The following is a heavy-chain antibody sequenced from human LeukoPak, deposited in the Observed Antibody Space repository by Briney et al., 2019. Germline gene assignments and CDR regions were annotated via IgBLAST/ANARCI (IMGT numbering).Heavy chain of an antibody. Sequence: GGSLRLSCAAYGFTFSSYWMSWVRQAPGKGLEWVANIKQDGSEKYYMDFVKGRFTISRDNAKNSLFLQMNSLRAEDTAVYYCARGASGIQLWFFDPWGQGTLVSVSS. CDR1: GFTFSSYW. J-gene: IGHJ5*02. CDR2: IKQDGSEK. CDR3: ARGASGIQLWFFDP. V-gene: IGHV3-7*01. D-gene: IGHD5-18*01.